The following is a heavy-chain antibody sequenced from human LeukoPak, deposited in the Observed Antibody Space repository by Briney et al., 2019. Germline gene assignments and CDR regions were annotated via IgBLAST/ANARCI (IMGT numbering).Heavy chain of an antibody. Sequence: GGSLRLSRAASGFTFSSYGMHWVRQAPGKGLEWVAVIWYDGSNKYYADSVKGRFTISRDNSKNTLYLQMNSLRAEDTAVYYCAKDNWRRVSPESGNWGQGTLVTVSS. CDR1: GFTFSSYG. V-gene: IGHV3-33*06. D-gene: IGHD1-20*01. CDR2: IWYDGSNK. CDR3: AKDNWRRVSPESGN. J-gene: IGHJ4*02.